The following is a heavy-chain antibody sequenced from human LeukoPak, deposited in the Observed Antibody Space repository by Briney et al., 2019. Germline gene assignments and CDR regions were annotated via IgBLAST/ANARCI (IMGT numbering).Heavy chain of an antibody. CDR2: ISYEGGTQ. CDR1: GFTFSDAW. CDR3: AKEGTPQVSTWYDL. J-gene: IGHJ5*02. Sequence: GESLKISCAASGFTFSDAWMSWVRHIPGKGLEWVAVISYEGGTQHYADSVKGRFIISRDNPRNTLYLQMNILRTEDTAVYYCAKEGTPQVSTWYDLWGQGTQVIVSS. D-gene: IGHD3-10*01. V-gene: IGHV3-30*18.